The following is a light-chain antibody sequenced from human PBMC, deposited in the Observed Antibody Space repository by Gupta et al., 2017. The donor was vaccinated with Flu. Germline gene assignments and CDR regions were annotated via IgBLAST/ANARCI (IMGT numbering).Light chain of an antibody. CDR3: QQYSDTLKLT. V-gene: IGKV3-11*01. CDR2: EAS. Sequence: IVLTQSPATLSLSPGGRATLSCRASQSVSSYLAWYQQKPGQAPRLLIYEASNRATGIPARFSGSGSGTDFTLTISSLEPEDFAVYYCQQYSDTLKLTFGGGTKVEIK. J-gene: IGKJ4*01. CDR1: QSVSSY.